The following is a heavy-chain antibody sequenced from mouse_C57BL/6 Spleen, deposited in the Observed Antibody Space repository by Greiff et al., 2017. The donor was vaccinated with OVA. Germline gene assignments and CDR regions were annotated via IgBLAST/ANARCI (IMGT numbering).Heavy chain of an antibody. Sequence: EVQLQQSGAELVRPGASVKLSCTASGFNIKDDYMHWVKQRPEQGLEWIGWIDPENGDTEYASKFQGKATITADTSSNTAYLQLSSLTSEDTAVYYCTTETTGGYWGQGTTLTVSS. J-gene: IGHJ2*01. CDR2: IDPENGDT. V-gene: IGHV14-4*01. CDR1: GFNIKDDY. D-gene: IGHD1-1*01. CDR3: TTETTGGY.